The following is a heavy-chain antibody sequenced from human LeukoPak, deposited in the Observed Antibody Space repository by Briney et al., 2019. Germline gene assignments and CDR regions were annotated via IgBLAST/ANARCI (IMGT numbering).Heavy chain of an antibody. CDR3: ARDLGGYGSVRGQYFQH. Sequence: GGSLRLSCAASGFTFSKHSLNWVRQAPGKGLEWVAVISYDGSNKYYADSVKGRFTISRDNSNNPLYLQMNSLRAEDTAVYYCARDLGGYGSVRGQYFQHWGQGTLVTVSS. CDR2: ISYDGSNK. V-gene: IGHV3-30*03. J-gene: IGHJ1*01. D-gene: IGHD3-10*01. CDR1: GFTFSKHS.